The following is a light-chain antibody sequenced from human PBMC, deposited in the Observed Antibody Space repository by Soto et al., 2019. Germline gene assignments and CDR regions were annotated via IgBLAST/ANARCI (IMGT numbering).Light chain of an antibody. J-gene: IGKJ4*01. Sequence: EIVLTQSPGTLSLSPGERATLSCRASQSVSSSYLAWYQQKPGQAPRQLIYGASSRATGIADRFSGSGSGTDFTLTITRLEREDFAVYYCQHYRTSFGGGTRVESK. V-gene: IGKV3-20*01. CDR2: GAS. CDR3: QHYRTS. CDR1: QSVSSSY.